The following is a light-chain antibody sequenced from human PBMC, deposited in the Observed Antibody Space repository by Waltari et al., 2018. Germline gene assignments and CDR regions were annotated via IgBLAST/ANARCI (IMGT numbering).Light chain of an antibody. CDR1: QNVHNNY. V-gene: IGKV3-20*01. CDR3: QQYGASPT. J-gene: IGKJ4*01. CDR2: GAS. Sequence: TQSPGTLSLSPGDGASLSCRASQNVHNNYLAWYQQRPGQAPRLLIYGASSRATGIPDRFSGSGSGTDFTLSISRLEPEDFAVYYCQQYGASPTFGGGTKVEMK.